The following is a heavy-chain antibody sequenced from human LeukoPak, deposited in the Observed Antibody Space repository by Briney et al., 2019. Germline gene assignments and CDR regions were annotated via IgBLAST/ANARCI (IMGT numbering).Heavy chain of an antibody. D-gene: IGHD1-1*01. Sequence: GGSLRLSCAVSGFTFSNFWMSWVRQAPGRGLEWVANIHPEGSEKYHVESVKGRFTISRDNTKNLLFLQMNGLRVEDTAVYYCARGDDFSGDHWGQGTLVTVSS. CDR3: ARGDDFSGDH. V-gene: IGHV3-7*04. CDR2: IHPEGSEK. CDR1: GFTFSNFW. J-gene: IGHJ4*02.